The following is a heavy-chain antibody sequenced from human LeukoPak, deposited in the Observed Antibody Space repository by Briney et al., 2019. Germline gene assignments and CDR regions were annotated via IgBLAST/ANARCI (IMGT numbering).Heavy chain of an antibody. CDR2: IFPSGGEI. D-gene: IGHD1-26*01. CDR1: GFTFSTFA. Sequence: GGSLRLSCAASGFTFSTFAMIWVRQPPGKGLEWVSSIFPSGGEIHYADSVGGRFTISRDNSKSTLSLQMNSLRAEDTAVYYCARDKIVGATHLDYWGQGTLVTVSS. J-gene: IGHJ4*02. CDR3: ARDKIVGATHLDY. V-gene: IGHV3-23*01.